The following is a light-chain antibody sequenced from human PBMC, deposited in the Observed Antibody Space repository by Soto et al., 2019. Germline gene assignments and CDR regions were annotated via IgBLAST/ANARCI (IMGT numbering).Light chain of an antibody. Sequence: QSALTQPASVSGSPGQSITISCTGTSSDVGGYNCVSWYQQHPGKAPKLMIYDVSNRPSGVSNRFSGSKSGNTASLTISGLQAEDEADYCCSSYTSSTTLYVFGTGTKLTVL. J-gene: IGLJ1*01. CDR1: SSDVGGYNC. CDR3: SSYTSSTTLYV. V-gene: IGLV2-14*01. CDR2: DVS.